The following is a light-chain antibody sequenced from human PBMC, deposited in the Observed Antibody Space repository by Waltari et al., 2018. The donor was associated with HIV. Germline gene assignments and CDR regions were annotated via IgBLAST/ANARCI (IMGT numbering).Light chain of an antibody. V-gene: IGKV3-20*01. CDR3: QQSET. J-gene: IGKJ1*01. CDR1: QRVSSSY. Sequence: IVLTQSPGTLSLPPGERATLSCGASQRVSSSYLPCYQQKSGQAPRLLIYGASSRATGIPDRFSGSGSGTEFTRTIARLEPEDFAVYYCQQSETFGQGTRVEIK. CDR2: GAS.